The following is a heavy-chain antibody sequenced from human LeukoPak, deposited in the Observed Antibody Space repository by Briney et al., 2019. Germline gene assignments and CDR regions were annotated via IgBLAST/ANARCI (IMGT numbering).Heavy chain of an antibody. V-gene: IGHV3-66*01. Sequence: GGSLRLSCAASGFTVSSNYMSWVRQAPGKGLEWVSVIYSGGSTYYADSVKGRFTISRDNSKNTLYLQMNSLRAEDTAVYYCATTPFRSGYVDYWGQGTLVTVSS. CDR3: ATTPFRSGYVDY. D-gene: IGHD3-3*01. CDR2: IYSGGST. J-gene: IGHJ4*02. CDR1: GFTVSSNY.